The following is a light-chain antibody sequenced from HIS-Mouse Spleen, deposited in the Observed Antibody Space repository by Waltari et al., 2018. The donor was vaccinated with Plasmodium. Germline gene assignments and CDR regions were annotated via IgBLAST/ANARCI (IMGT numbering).Light chain of an antibody. CDR3: CSYAGSYTYV. Sequence: QSALTQPRSVSGSPGQSVTISCTGTSSDVGGYNYVSWYQAHPGKAPKLMIYDVSKRPSGCPDRCSGSKSGNTASLTISGLQAEDEADYYCCSYAGSYTYVFGTGTKVTVL. J-gene: IGLJ1*01. CDR1: SSDVGGYNY. CDR2: DVS. V-gene: IGLV2-11*01.